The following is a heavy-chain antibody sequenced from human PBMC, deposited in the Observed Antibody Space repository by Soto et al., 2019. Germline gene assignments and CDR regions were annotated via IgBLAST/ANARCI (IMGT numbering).Heavy chain of an antibody. CDR1: GFTFSSDA. J-gene: IGHJ4*02. V-gene: IGHV3-23*01. CDR2: ISGSGGST. Sequence: EVQLLESGGGLVQPGGSLRLSCAASGFTFSSDAMSWVRQAPGKGLEWVSAISGSGGSTYYADSVKGRFTISRDNSKNTLYLQMNSLRAEDTAVYYCAKFAPPFFMVRGGPFDYWGQGTLVTVSS. D-gene: IGHD3-10*01. CDR3: AKFAPPFFMVRGGPFDY.